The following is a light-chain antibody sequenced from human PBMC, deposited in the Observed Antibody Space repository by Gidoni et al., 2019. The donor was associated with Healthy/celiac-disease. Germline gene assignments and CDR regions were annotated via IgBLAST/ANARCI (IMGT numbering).Light chain of an antibody. V-gene: IGLV1-47*01. Sequence: QSVLTQPPSASGTRGQRVTIPCSGSSANIGSNYVYWYQQLPGTAPKLLIYRNNQRPSGVPDRFSGSKSGTSASLAISGLRSEDEADYYCAAWDDSLSGVVFGGGTKLTVL. CDR2: RNN. CDR3: AAWDDSLSGVV. J-gene: IGLJ2*01. CDR1: SANIGSNY.